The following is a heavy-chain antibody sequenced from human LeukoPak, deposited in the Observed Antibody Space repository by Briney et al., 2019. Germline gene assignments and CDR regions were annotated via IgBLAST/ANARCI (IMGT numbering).Heavy chain of an antibody. D-gene: IGHD3-22*01. Sequence: GGSLRLSCAASGFTFTSYAMSWVRQAPGKGLAWVAFIRNDGSNKYYADSVKGRFTISRDNSKNTLYLHMNSLRAEDTAVYYCAKDYFESSGYFRVPHVLDFWGQGTLVTVSS. V-gene: IGHV3-30*02. J-gene: IGHJ4*02. CDR2: IRNDGSNK. CDR3: AKDYFESSGYFRVPHVLDF. CDR1: GFTFTSYA.